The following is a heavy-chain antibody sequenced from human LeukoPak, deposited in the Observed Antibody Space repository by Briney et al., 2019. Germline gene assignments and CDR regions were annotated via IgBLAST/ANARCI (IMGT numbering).Heavy chain of an antibody. V-gene: IGHV1-8*01. J-gene: IGHJ4*02. CDR1: GYTFTSYD. Sequence: ASVKVSCKASGYTFTSYDINWVRQATGQGLEWMGWMNPSSGNTGYAQKFQGRVTMTRKTSTSTAYMELSSLTSEDTAVYYCARGGYFYDSSTFYPFDYWGQGTLVTVSS. CDR3: ARGGYFYDSSTFYPFDY. CDR2: MNPSSGNT. D-gene: IGHD3-22*01.